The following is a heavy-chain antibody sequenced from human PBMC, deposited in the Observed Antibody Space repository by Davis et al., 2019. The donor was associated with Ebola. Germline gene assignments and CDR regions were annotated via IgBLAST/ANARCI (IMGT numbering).Heavy chain of an antibody. V-gene: IGHV1-69*10. D-gene: IGHD3-10*01. Sequence: SVKVSCKASGGTFSSYAISWVRQAPGQGLEWMGGIIPILGIANYAQNFQGRVTITRNTSISTADMELSSLRSEDTAVYYCARGDMYYYGSGGGMDVWGQGTTVTVSS. J-gene: IGHJ6*02. CDR2: IIPILGIA. CDR1: GGTFSSYA. CDR3: ARGDMYYYGSGGGMDV.